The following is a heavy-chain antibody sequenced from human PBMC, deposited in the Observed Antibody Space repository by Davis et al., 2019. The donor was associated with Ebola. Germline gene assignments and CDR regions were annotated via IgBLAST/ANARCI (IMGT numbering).Heavy chain of an antibody. V-gene: IGHV1-2*02. J-gene: IGHJ6*02. CDR1: GYTFTGYY. Sequence: ASVKVSCKASGYTFTGYYMHWVRQAPGQGLEWMGWINPNSGGTNYAQKFQGRVTMTRDTSISTAYMELSRLRSDDTAVYYCARDPSPQTYDFWSGYLWGYYYGMDVWGQGTTVTVSS. CDR2: INPNSGGT. D-gene: IGHD3-3*01. CDR3: ARDPSPQTYDFWSGYLWGYYYGMDV.